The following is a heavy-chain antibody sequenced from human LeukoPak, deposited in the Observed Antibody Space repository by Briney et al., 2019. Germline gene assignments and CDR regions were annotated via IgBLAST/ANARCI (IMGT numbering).Heavy chain of an antibody. V-gene: IGHV4-39*06. Sequence: GSLRLSCVASGFTFSSSEMNWIRQPPGKGLEWIGSIYYSGSTYYNPSLKSRVTISVDTSKNQFPLKLSSVTAADTAVYYCARDDSGYSYYKRYYYMDVWGKGTTVTVSS. CDR3: ARDDSGYSYYKRYYYMDV. CDR2: IYYSGST. CDR1: GFTFSSSEM. D-gene: IGHD5-18*01. J-gene: IGHJ6*03.